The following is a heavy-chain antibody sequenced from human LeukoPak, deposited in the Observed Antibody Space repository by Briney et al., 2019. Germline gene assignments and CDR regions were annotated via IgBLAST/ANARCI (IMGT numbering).Heavy chain of an antibody. V-gene: IGHV1-18*01. CDR3: AREESDDYVWGSYRYNQGPFDY. D-gene: IGHD3-16*02. J-gene: IGHJ4*02. Sequence: GASVKVSCKASGYTFTSCGISWVRQAPGQGLEWMGWISAYNGNTNYAQKLQGRVTMTTDTSTSTAYMELRSLRSDDTAVYYCAREESDDYVWGSYRYNQGPFDYWGQGTLVTVSS. CDR1: GYTFTSCG. CDR2: ISAYNGNT.